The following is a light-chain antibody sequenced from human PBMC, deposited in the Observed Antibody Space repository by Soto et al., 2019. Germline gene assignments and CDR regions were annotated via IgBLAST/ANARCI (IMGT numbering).Light chain of an antibody. V-gene: IGLV7-43*01. CDR1: TGPVTSDYY. J-gene: IGLJ2*01. CDR3: LLSDGGAVV. CDR2: GTS. Sequence: QAVVTQEPSLTVSPGGTVALTCASSTGPVTSDYYSNWFQQKPGQAPTALIYGTSNKYSWTPARFSGSLLGGKAVLTLSGVQSDDEAEYYCLLSDGGAVVFGGGTKVTVL.